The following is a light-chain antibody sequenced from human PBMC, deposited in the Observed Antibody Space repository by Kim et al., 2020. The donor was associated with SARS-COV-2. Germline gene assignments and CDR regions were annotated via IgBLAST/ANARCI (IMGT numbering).Light chain of an antibody. V-gene: IGLV2-14*03. J-gene: IGLJ1*01. CDR1: STDIGTYNY. CDR3: CSYTSRSTLYV. Sequence: SIALSCTGTSTDIGTYNYVSWYQQHPGKAPKLMICDVSKRPSGVSNRFSGSKSGYTASLTISGLQAEDEADYYCCSYTSRSTLYVFGTGTKVTVL. CDR2: DVS.